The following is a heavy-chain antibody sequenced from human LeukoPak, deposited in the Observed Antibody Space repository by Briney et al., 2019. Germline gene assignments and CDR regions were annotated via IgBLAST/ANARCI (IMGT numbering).Heavy chain of an antibody. CDR3: ARQANYWNYLLDP. CDR2: IYTSGST. CDR1: GGSISSYY. V-gene: IGHV4-4*09. D-gene: IGHD1-7*01. J-gene: IGHJ5*02. Sequence: SETLSLTCTVSGGSISSYYWSWIRPPPGKGLEWIGYIYTSGSTNYNPSLKSRVTISVDTSKNQFSLKLSSVTAAVTAVYYCARQANYWNYLLDPWGQGTLVTVSS.